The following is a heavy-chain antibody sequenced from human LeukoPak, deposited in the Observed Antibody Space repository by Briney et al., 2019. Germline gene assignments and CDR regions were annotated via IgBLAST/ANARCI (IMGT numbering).Heavy chain of an antibody. CDR2: INSDGIST. V-gene: IGHV3-74*01. D-gene: IGHD1-1*01. CDR1: GFTFRSYW. Sequence: PGGSLRLSCAASGFTFRSYWMHWVRQAPGKGLVWVSRINSDGISTNYADSVKGRFTISRDNAKNSLYLQMNSLRAEDTAVYYCARDGATGTTLDYWGQGTLVTVSS. J-gene: IGHJ4*02. CDR3: ARDGATGTTLDY.